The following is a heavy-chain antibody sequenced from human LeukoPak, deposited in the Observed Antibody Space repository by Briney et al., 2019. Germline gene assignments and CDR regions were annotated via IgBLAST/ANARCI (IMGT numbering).Heavy chain of an antibody. J-gene: IGHJ4*02. Sequence: GFLRLSCAASGFIVSSYSMTWVRQAPGKGLEWVSSISSSSTYIYYADSVKGRFTISRDNAKNSLYLQMNSLRAEDTAVYYCARDSYSNYGFDYWGQGSLVTVSS. D-gene: IGHD4-11*01. CDR2: ISSSSTYI. CDR1: GFIVSSYS. V-gene: IGHV3-21*01. CDR3: ARDSYSNYGFDY.